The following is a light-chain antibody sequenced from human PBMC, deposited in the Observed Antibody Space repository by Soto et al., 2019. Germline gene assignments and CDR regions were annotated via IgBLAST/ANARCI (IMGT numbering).Light chain of an antibody. Sequence: EIVLTQSPGTLSLSPGEGATLSCRASQSVSSNYLAWYHHKPGQAPRLLIYGASSRATGVPDRFSGSGSGTDFTLTISRLEPEDFAVYYCQQYGSSPVTFGGGTKVEIK. CDR3: QQYGSSPVT. CDR2: GAS. V-gene: IGKV3-20*01. CDR1: QSVSSNY. J-gene: IGKJ4*01.